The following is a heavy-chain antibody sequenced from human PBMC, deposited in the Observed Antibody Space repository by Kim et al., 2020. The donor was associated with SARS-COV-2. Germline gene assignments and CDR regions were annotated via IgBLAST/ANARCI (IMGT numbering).Heavy chain of an antibody. Sequence: GESLKISCKGSGYSFTSYWIGWVRQMPGKGLEWMGIIYPGDSDTRYSPSFQGQVTIPADKSISTAYLQWSSLKASDTAMYYCARLVEGFRELADAFDIWGKGTLVTVSS. J-gene: IGHJ3*02. CDR1: GYSFTSYW. D-gene: IGHD3-10*01. CDR2: IYPGDSDT. CDR3: ARLVEGFRELADAFDI. V-gene: IGHV5-51*01.